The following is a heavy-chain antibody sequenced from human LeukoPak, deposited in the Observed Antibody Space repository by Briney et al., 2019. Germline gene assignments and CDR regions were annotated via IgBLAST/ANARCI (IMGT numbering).Heavy chain of an antibody. CDR2: FDPEDGET. Sequence: ASVKVSCKVSGYTLTELSMHWVRQAPGKGLEWMGGFDPEDGETIYAQKFQGRVTMTEDTSTDTAYMELSSLRSEDTAVYYCATVYPPPNYYDSSGYYPNAFDTWGQGTMVTVSS. V-gene: IGHV1-24*01. CDR1: GYTLTELS. D-gene: IGHD3-22*01. J-gene: IGHJ3*02. CDR3: ATVYPPPNYYDSSGYYPNAFDT.